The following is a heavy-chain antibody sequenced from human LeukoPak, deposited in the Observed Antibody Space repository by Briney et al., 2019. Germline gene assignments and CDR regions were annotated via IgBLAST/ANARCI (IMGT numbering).Heavy chain of an antibody. Sequence: PGGSLRLSCAASGFTFSSYAMSWVRQAPGKGLEWVSSISSSSSYIYYADSVKGRFTISRDNAKNSLYLQMNSLRAEDTAVYYCARDFVVHAIRYYYYYMDVWGKGTTVTVSS. CDR2: ISSSSSYI. CDR1: GFTFSSYA. V-gene: IGHV3-21*01. J-gene: IGHJ6*03. D-gene: IGHD2-8*02. CDR3: ARDFVVHAIRYYYYYMDV.